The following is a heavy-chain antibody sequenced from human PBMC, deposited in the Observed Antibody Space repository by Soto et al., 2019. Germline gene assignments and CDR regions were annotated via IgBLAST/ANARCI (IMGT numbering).Heavy chain of an antibody. CDR2: TYYRSKWYN. V-gene: IGHV6-1*01. D-gene: IGHD6-19*01. J-gene: IGHJ6*02. CDR3: ARDPAVAVAGYYYYYGMDV. Sequence: PSQTLSLTCAISGDSVSSNSAAWNWIRQSPSRGLEWLGRTYYRSKWYNDYAVSVKSRITINPDTSKNQFSLQLNSVTPEDTAVYYCARDPAVAVAGYYYYYGMDVWGQGTTVTVSS. CDR1: GDSVSSNSAA.